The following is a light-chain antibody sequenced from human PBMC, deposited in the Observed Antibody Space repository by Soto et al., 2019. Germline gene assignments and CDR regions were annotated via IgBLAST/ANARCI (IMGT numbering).Light chain of an antibody. V-gene: IGKV3-20*01. Sequence: IGVTQSPGTLSLSPGERATLSCRASQSVTSNSLAWYQQKVGRAPRVLIYGASNRATGIPDRFSGSGSGTDFTLTITRLEPEDFAVYFCQQYGSSLRTFGQGTRLEIK. J-gene: IGKJ5*01. CDR3: QQYGSSLRT. CDR2: GAS. CDR1: QSVTSNS.